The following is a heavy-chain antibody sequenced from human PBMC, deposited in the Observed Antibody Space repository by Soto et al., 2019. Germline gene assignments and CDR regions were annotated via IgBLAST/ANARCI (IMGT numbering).Heavy chain of an antibody. CDR1: GFTFSSYA. CDR2: ISGSGGST. Sequence: GGSLRLSCAASGFTFSSYAMSWARQAPGKGLEWVSAISGSGGSTYYADSVKGRFTISRDNSKNTLYLQMNSLRAEDTAVYYCANELIYGQRPFDYWGQGTLVTVSS. J-gene: IGHJ4*02. D-gene: IGHD4-17*01. V-gene: IGHV3-23*01. CDR3: ANELIYGQRPFDY.